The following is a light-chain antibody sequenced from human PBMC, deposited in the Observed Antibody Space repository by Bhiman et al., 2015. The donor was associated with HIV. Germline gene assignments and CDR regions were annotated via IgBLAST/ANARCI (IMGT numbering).Light chain of an antibody. CDR1: NIGSKS. Sequence: SYELTQPPSVSVAPGKTARITCGGNNIGSKSVHWYQQKPGQAPVLVIYYDSDRPSGIPERFSGSNSGNTATLTISGTQAMDEADYYCQTWDSNTEVFGTGTTVTVL. J-gene: IGLJ1*01. CDR3: QTWDSNTEV. CDR2: YDS. V-gene: IGLV3-21*01.